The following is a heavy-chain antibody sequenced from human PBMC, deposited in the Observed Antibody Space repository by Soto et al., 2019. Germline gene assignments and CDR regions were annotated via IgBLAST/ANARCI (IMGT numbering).Heavy chain of an antibody. Sequence: QLQLQESGPGLVKPSETLSLTCTVSGGSISSSSYYWGWIRQPPGKGLEWIGSMHYSGNSYYNPPVLSRVALSVDMAKNQFALKLGSGTAADMAVYYCAGASIVGATSYWNSDLRGRGPLVTVSS. CDR2: MHYSGNS. CDR3: AGASIVGATSYWNSDL. CDR1: GGSISSSSYY. D-gene: IGHD1-26*01. V-gene: IGHV4-39*01. J-gene: IGHJ2*01.